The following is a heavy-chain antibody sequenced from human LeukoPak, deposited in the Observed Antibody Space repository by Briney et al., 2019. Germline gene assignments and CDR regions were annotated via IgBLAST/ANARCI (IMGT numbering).Heavy chain of an antibody. Sequence: SETLSLTCAVYGGSFSGYYWSWIRQPPGKGLEWIGEIYHSGSTNYNPSLKSRVTISVDKSKNQFSLKLSSVTAADTAVYYCCLLGYPDYWGQGTLVTVSS. V-gene: IGHV4-34*03. D-gene: IGHD3-22*01. CDR2: IYHSGST. J-gene: IGHJ4*02. CDR1: GGSFSGYY. CDR3: CLLGYPDY.